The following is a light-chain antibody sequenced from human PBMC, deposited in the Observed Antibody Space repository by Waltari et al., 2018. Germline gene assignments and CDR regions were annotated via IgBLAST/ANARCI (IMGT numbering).Light chain of an antibody. CDR1: QSVSSN. Sequence: EIVMTQSPATLSVSPGERATLSCRASQSVSSNLAWYQQKPGQAPRLLIYGAMNRATGIPDRFSGSGLATDFTFTISRLEPEDSAVYYCQQYGSTPWTFGQGTKVEIK. J-gene: IGKJ1*01. CDR2: GAM. V-gene: IGKV3-20*01. CDR3: QQYGSTPWT.